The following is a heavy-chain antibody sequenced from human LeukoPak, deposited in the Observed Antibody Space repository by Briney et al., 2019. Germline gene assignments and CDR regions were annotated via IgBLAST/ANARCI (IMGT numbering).Heavy chain of an antibody. D-gene: IGHD6-19*01. Sequence: TSGTLSLTCAVSGGSISGSNWWSWVRQAPGKGLEWIGEIYHSGSTNYNPSLKSRVTISVDKSKNQLSLRLNSVTAADTAVYYCVSNGWYSLEYWGQGTLVTVSS. J-gene: IGHJ4*02. CDR1: GGSISGSNW. CDR2: IYHSGST. CDR3: VSNGWYSLEY. V-gene: IGHV4-4*02.